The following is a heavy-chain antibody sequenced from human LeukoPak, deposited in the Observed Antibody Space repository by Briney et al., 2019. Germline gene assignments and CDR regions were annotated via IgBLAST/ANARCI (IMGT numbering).Heavy chain of an antibody. J-gene: IGHJ6*02. Sequence: ASVKVSCKASVYTFTSYDINWVRQATGQGLEWMGWMNPNSGNTGYAQKFQGRVTMTRNTSISTAYMELSSLRSEDTAVYYCARVLWFGELFSHGMDVWGQGTTVTVSS. CDR3: ARVLWFGELFSHGMDV. V-gene: IGHV1-8*01. D-gene: IGHD3-10*01. CDR2: MNPNSGNT. CDR1: VYTFTSYD.